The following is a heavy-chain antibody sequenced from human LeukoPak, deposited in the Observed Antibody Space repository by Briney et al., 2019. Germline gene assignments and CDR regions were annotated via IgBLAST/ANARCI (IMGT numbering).Heavy chain of an antibody. J-gene: IGHJ4*02. Sequence: PGGSLRLSCAASGFTFSSYSMNWVRQAPGKGLEWVSSISSSSSSYIYYADSVRGRFTISRDNAKNSLYLQMNSLRAEDTAVYYCATLPSSSGWYGGDYWGQGTLVTVSS. D-gene: IGHD6-19*01. CDR1: GFTFSSYS. CDR2: ISSSSSSYI. V-gene: IGHV3-21*01. CDR3: ATLPSSSGWYGGDY.